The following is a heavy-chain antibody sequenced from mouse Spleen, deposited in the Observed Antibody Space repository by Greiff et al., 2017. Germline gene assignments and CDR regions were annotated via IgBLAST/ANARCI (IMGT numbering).Heavy chain of an antibody. D-gene: IGHD2-4*01. CDR2: IYPGSGNT. CDR1: GYSFTSYY. Sequence: VQLVESGPELVKPGASVKISCKASGYSFTSYYIHWVKQRPGQGLEWIGWIYPGSGNTKYNEKFKGKATLTADTSSSTAYMQLSSLTSEDSAVYYCARPIYYDYDGGAMDYWGQGTSVTVSS. J-gene: IGHJ4*01. V-gene: IGHV1-66*01. CDR3: ARPIYYDYDGGAMDY.